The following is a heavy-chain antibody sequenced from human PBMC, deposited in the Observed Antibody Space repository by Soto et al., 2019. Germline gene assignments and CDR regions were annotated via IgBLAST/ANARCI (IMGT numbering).Heavy chain of an antibody. V-gene: IGHV3-9*01. D-gene: IGHD2-2*01. Sequence: EVQLVESGGGLVQPGRSLRLSCAASGFTFDDYAMHWVRQAPGKGLEWVSGISWNSGSIGYADSVKGRFTISRDNAKNSLYLQMNSLRAEDTALYYCAKDNGYCSSTSCLNWFDPWSQGTLVTVSS. CDR3: AKDNGYCSSTSCLNWFDP. CDR1: GFTFDDYA. J-gene: IGHJ5*02. CDR2: ISWNSGSI.